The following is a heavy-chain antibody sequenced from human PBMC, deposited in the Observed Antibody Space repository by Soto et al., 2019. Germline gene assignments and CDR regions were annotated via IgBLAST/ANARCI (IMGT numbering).Heavy chain of an antibody. CDR1: GFSLSTSGVG. CDR2: IYWNDDK. Sequence: SGPTLVKPTQPLTLTCTFSGFSLSTSGVGVGWIRQPPGKALEWLALIYWNDDKRYSPSLKSRLTITKDTSKNQVVLTMTNMDPVDTATYYCAHQRIVVGSPDYWGQGTLVTVSS. J-gene: IGHJ4*02. D-gene: IGHD3-22*01. CDR3: AHQRIVVGSPDY. V-gene: IGHV2-5*01.